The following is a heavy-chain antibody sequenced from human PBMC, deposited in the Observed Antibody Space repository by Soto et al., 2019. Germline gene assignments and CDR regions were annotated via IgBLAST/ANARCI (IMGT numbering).Heavy chain of an antibody. CDR1: GFSFISYA. D-gene: IGHD3-3*01. J-gene: IGHJ6*02. V-gene: IGHV3-23*01. CDR2: ISDSGGRT. Sequence: LRLSCAASGFSFISYAMSWVRQVPGKRLEWVSSISDSGGRTFYAESVEGRFTISRDDSTSTLFLQMNSLRAEDTAIYYCTKGGVRFLEWLGDVWGQGTTVTVSS. CDR3: TKGGVRFLEWLGDV.